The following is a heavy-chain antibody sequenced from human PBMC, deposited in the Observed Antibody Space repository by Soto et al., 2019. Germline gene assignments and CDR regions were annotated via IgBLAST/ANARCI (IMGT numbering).Heavy chain of an antibody. CDR3: AKDPPNYYYSSGYYYY. Sequence: GGSLRLSCAASGFTFSSYAMSWVRQAPGKGLEWVSAISGSGGSTYYADSVKGRFTISRDNSKNTLYLQMNSLRAEDTAVYYCAKDPPNYYYSSGYYYYWGQGTLVTVSS. CDR1: GFTFSSYA. CDR2: ISGSGGST. D-gene: IGHD3-22*01. V-gene: IGHV3-23*01. J-gene: IGHJ4*02.